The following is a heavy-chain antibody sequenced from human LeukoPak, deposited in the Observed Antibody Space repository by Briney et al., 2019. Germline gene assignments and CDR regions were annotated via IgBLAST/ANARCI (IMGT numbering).Heavy chain of an antibody. CDR1: GFTFSSYG. J-gene: IGHJ4*02. CDR2: ISYDGSNK. V-gene: IGHV3-30*18. Sequence: GGSLRLSCAASGFTFSSYGMHWVRQAPGKGLEWVAVISYDGSNKYYADSVKGRFTISRDNSKNTLYLQMNSLRAEDTAVYYCAKDSKTTVTDYWGQGTLVTVYS. D-gene: IGHD4-17*01. CDR3: AKDSKTTVTDY.